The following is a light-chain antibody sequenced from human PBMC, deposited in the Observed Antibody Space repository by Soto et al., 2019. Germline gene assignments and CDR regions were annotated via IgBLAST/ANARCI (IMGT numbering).Light chain of an antibody. CDR2: AAS. CDR3: QQYENYWT. Sequence: IQMTQSPSSLSASVGDRVTITCRASQSISSYLNWYQQKPGKAPKLLIYAASSLQSGVPSRFSGSGSGTDFTLTISSLQPEDFATYYCQQYENYWTFGQGTKVDIK. J-gene: IGKJ1*01. CDR1: QSISSY. V-gene: IGKV1-39*01.